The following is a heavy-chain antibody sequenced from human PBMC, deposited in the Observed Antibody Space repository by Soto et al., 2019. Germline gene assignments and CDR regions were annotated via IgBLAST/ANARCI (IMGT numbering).Heavy chain of an antibody. Sequence: AGGSLRLSSGASGVGLRSYAVSWVRQAPGKGLEWVSVISGSGGATYYADSVKGRFTISRDNSKNTLYLQMNSVRAEDTAVYYCAKSTWDDLPPSFWGQGNPV. J-gene: IGHJ4*02. CDR1: GVGLRSYA. D-gene: IGHD1-26*01. V-gene: IGHV3-23*01. CDR3: AKSTWDDLPPSF. CDR2: ISGSGGAT.